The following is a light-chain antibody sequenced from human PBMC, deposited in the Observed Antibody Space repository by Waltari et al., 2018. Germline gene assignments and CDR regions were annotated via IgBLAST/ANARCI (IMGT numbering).Light chain of an antibody. CDR3: QQYYSSPWT. J-gene: IGKJ1*01. V-gene: IGKV4-1*01. CDR1: QKVLYSSNKRNY. Sequence: DIVMTQSPDSLSVSLGARATIKCTSTQKVLYSSNKRNYLAWYQVKPGQPPKVLIYWASMRENGVPDRFSGSGSGTDFTLTINSLQAEDMAVYYCQQYYSSPWTFGQGTKVEIK. CDR2: WAS.